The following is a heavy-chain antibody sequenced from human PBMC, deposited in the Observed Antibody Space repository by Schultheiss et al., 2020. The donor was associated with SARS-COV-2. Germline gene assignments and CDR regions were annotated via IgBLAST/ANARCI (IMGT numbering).Heavy chain of an antibody. J-gene: IGHJ4*02. CDR1: EFTFSSYW. CDR2: IKSDGSST. D-gene: IGHD2-2*01. V-gene: IGHV3-74*01. Sequence: GGSLRLSCAASEFTFSSYWMYWVRQAPGKGLVWVSRIKSDGSSTSYADSVKGRFTISRDNAENRLYLQMNSLRAEVTAVYYCAGAVGTSASLIDYWGQGTLVTVAS. CDR3: AGAVGTSASLIDY.